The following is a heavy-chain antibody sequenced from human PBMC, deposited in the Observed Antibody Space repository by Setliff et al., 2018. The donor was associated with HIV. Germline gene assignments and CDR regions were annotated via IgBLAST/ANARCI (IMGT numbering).Heavy chain of an antibody. J-gene: IGHJ4*02. CDR3: ARQHSESRDFDY. D-gene: IGHD3-22*01. CDR2: VYYSGST. Sequence: PSETLSLTCSVSGGTLGSRDYNWGWIRQPPGQGLEWIGSVYYSGSTYYNPSLKSRVSISVDTSKNQFSLKLSSVTAADTAVYYCARQHSESRDFDYWGQGTLVTVS. V-gene: IGHV4-39*01. CDR1: GGTLGSRDYN.